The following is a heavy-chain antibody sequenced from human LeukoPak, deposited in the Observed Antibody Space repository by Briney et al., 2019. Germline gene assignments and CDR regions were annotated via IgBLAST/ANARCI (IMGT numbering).Heavy chain of an antibody. V-gene: IGHV3-30*02. CDR1: GFTFSSYG. Sequence: GGSLRLSCAASGFTFSSYGMHWVRQAPGKGLEWVAFIRYDGSNKYYADSVKGRFTISRDNSKNALYLQMNSLRAEDTAVYYCAKDGVVVVPAAIPRYMDVWGKGTTVTVSS. D-gene: IGHD2-2*01. CDR3: AKDGVVVVPAAIPRYMDV. J-gene: IGHJ6*03. CDR2: IRYDGSNK.